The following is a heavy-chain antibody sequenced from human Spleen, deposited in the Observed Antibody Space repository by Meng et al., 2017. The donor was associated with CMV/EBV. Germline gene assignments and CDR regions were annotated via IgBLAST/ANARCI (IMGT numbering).Heavy chain of an antibody. CDR2: ISYDGSNK. CDR1: GFTFNNYD. CDR3: ARGFAFYYYGMDV. V-gene: IGHV3-30*19. J-gene: IGHJ6*02. Sequence: GESLKISCAASGFTFNNYDMNWVRQAPGKGLEWVAVISYDGSNKYYAESVKGRFTISRDNSKSTLYLQMNSLRSEDTATYYCARGFAFYYYGMDVWGQGTTVTVSS. D-gene: IGHD3-3*01.